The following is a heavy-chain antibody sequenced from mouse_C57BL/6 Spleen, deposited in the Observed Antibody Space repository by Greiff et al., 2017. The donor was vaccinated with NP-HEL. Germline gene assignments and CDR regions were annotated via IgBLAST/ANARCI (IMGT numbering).Heavy chain of an antibody. CDR1: GSTFTTYP. J-gene: IGHJ3*01. CDR2: FHPYNDDT. V-gene: IGHV1-47*01. Sequence: VKLQESGAELVKPGASVKMSCKASGSTFTTYPIEWMKQNHGKSLEWIGNFHPYNDDTKYNEKFKGKATLTVEKSSSTVYLELSRVTSDDSAVYYCARQDWDGRFAYWGQGTLVTVSA. CDR3: ARQDWDGRFAY. D-gene: IGHD4-1*01.